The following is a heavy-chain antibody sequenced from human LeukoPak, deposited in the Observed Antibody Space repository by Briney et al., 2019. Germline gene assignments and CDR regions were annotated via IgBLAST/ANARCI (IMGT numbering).Heavy chain of an antibody. Sequence: ASVKVSCKASGYTFTGYYMHWVRQAPGQGLEWMGWINPNSGGTNYAQKFQGRVTMTRDTSISTAYMELSRLRSDDTAVYYCARVGAAGTIIFDYWGQGTLVTVSS. D-gene: IGHD6-13*01. CDR3: ARVGAAGTIIFDY. CDR1: GYTFTGYY. J-gene: IGHJ4*02. V-gene: IGHV1-2*02. CDR2: INPNSGGT.